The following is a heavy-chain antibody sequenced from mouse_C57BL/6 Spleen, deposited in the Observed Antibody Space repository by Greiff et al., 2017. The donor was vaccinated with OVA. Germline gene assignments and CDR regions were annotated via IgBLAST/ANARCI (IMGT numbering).Heavy chain of an antibody. J-gene: IGHJ1*03. Sequence: EVQVVESGGDLVKPGGSLKLSCAASGFTFSSYGMSWVRQTPDKRLEWVATISSGGSYTYYPDSVKGRFTISRDNAKNTLYLQMSSRKSEDTDMDNCARQTYGYGRRWSWYFDVWGTGTTVTVSS. D-gene: IGHD2-2*01. CDR2: ISSGGSYT. V-gene: IGHV5-6*01. CDR3: ARQTYGYGRRWSWYFDV. CDR1: GFTFSSYG.